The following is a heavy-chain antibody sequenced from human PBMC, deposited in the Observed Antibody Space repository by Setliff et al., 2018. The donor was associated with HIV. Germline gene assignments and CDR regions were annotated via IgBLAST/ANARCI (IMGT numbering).Heavy chain of an antibody. CDR2: IYWDNDK. J-gene: IGHJ4*02. CDR3: ARMPFGWVDY. D-gene: IGHD3-9*01. V-gene: IGHV2-5*02. CDR1: GFSLSNARMG. Sequence: SGPTLVNPTETLTLTCSVSGFSLSNARMGVSWIRQPAGKALEWLALIYWDNDKRYSPSLKTRLTISKDTSKNQVVLTMTNMDPVDTATYYCARMPFGWVDYWGQGTLVTVSS.